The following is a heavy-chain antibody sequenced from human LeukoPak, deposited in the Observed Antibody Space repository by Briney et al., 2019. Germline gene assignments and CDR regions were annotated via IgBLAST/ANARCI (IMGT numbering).Heavy chain of an antibody. CDR1: GGTFSSYA. V-gene: IGHV1-69*04. J-gene: IGHJ4*02. CDR3: ARDRSHGDYDY. Sequence: SVKVSCKASGGTFSSYAISWVRQAPGQGLEWMGRIIPILGIANYAQKFQGRVTITADKSTSTAYMELSSLRSEDTAVYYCARDRSHGDYDYWGQGTLVTVSS. D-gene: IGHD4-17*01. CDR2: IIPILGIA.